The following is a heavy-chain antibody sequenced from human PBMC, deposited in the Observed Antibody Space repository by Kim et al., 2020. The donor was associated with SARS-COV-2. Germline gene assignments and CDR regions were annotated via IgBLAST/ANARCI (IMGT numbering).Heavy chain of an antibody. D-gene: IGHD2-15*01. Sequence: GGSLRLSCAASGFTLSSYGMHWVRQAPGKGLEWVSAIWCDKGNKYYADSVKGRFTISRDNSKNTLFLQMNSLRAGDTAVYYCASLGYCSGIGCFDYWCQG. CDR2: IWCDKGNK. J-gene: IGHJ4*02. V-gene: IGHV3-33*01. CDR1: GFTLSSYG. CDR3: ASLGYCSGIGCFDY.